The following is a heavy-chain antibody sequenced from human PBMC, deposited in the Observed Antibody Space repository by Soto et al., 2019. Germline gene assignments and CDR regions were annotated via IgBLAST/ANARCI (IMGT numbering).Heavy chain of an antibody. CDR1: GYTFTSYD. CDR3: AKWSNSSSWQVYGMDV. V-gene: IGHV1-8*01. J-gene: IGHJ6*02. Sequence: GASVKVSCKASGYTFTSYDINWVRQATGQGLEWMGWMKPNSGNTGYAQKFQGRVTRTRNNSISTAYMELSSLRSEDTAVYYCAKWSNSSSWQVYGMDVWGQGTTVTVSS. CDR2: MKPNSGNT. D-gene: IGHD6-13*01.